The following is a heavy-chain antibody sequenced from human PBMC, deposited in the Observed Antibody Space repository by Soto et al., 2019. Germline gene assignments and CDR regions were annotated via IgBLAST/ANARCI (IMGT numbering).Heavy chain of an antibody. J-gene: IGHJ6*02. D-gene: IGHD3-9*01. Sequence: SETLSLTCTVSGVSISSYTWSWIRQTPGKGLEYIGYIYYSGDTTYNPSLKSRVTISFDTSKNQFSLNLSSVTAADTAVYYCARVLRYFDWLYYYYYYGMDVWGQGTTVTVSS. CDR2: IYYSGDT. CDR1: GVSISSYT. CDR3: ARVLRYFDWLYYYYYYGMDV. V-gene: IGHV4-59*01.